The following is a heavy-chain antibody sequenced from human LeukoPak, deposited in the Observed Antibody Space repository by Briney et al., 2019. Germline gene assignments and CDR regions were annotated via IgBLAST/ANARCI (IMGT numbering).Heavy chain of an antibody. V-gene: IGHV3-23*01. D-gene: IGHD6-19*01. CDR1: GFTFDDYG. Sequence: PGGSLRLSCAASGFTFDDYGMSWVRQAPGKGLEWVSAISGSGGSTYYADSVKGRFTISRDNSKNTLYLQMNSLRAEDTAVYYCAKVVSGWYFADYWGQGTLVTVSS. J-gene: IGHJ4*02. CDR2: ISGSGGST. CDR3: AKVVSGWYFADY.